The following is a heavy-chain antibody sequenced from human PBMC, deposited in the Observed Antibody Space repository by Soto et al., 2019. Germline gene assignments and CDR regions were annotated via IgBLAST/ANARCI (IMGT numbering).Heavy chain of an antibody. CDR3: AGRREKKLIDI. CDR2: IYYSGST. CDR1: GGSISSYY. Sequence: SETLSLTCTFSGGSISSYYWSWIRQPPGKGLEWIGYIYYSGSTNYNPSLKSRVTISVDTSKNQFSLKLSSVTAADTAVYYCAGRREKKLIDIWGQGTMVTVSS. V-gene: IGHV4-59*01. J-gene: IGHJ3*02. D-gene: IGHD3-16*01.